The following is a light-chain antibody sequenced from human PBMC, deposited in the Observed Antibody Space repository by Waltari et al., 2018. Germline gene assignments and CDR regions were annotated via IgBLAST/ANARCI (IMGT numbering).Light chain of an antibody. CDR1: QNVANY. CDR3: QQSFELPHT. V-gene: IGKV1-39*01. J-gene: IGKJ2*01. Sequence: DIHMTQSPSSLSASVGDRVTISCRASQNVANYFNWYQQKPGNAPKLLIYGASGLHSGVPSRFSGSGVGTDFTLTISNLQPEDFATYYCQQSFELPHTFGRGTRLELK. CDR2: GAS.